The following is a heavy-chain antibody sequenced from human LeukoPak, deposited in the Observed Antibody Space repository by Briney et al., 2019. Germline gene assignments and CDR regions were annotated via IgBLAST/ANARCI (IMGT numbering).Heavy chain of an antibody. CDR1: GFTFSNYA. J-gene: IGHJ4*02. Sequence: RGSLRLSCSASGFTFSNYAMHWLRQAPGKGLEYVSAISGNGDSTYYADSVKGRFTISRDNYKNTLYLQMSRRRADDTAVYDCLKDRGRSGTCRGPFDNWGQGTLVTVAS. D-gene: IGHD3-10*01. CDR2: ISGNGDST. V-gene: IGHV3-64D*06. CDR3: LKDRGRSGTCRGPFDN.